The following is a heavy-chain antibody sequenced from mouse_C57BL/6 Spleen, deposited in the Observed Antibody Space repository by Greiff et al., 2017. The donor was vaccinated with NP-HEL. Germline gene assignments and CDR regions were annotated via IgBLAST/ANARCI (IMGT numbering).Heavy chain of an antibody. J-gene: IGHJ1*03. D-gene: IGHD1-1*01. V-gene: IGHV1-4*01. CDR2: INPSSGYT. CDR3: AKGDYYDSSYEV. Sequence: VQLQQSGAELARPGASVKMSCKASGYTFTSYSMHWVKQRPGQGLEWIGYINPSSGYTKYNQKFKDKATLTADKSSSTAYMQLSSLTSEDSAVYYCAKGDYYDSSYEVWGKGTTVTVSS. CDR1: GYTFTSYS.